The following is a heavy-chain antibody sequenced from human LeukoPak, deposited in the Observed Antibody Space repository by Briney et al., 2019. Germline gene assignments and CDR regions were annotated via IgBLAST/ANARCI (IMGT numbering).Heavy chain of an antibody. V-gene: IGHV5-51*01. CDR2: IYPGDSDT. CDR1: GYSFSTYW. CDR3: ARRASGNEFFEY. J-gene: IGHJ4*02. D-gene: IGHD1-26*01. Sequence: GESLKISCKGSGYSFSTYWIGWVRQMPGKGLEWMGTIYPGDSDTRYSPSFQGQVSISVDKSINIAYLQWSSLKASDGAIYYCARRASGNEFFEYWDQGTLVTVSS.